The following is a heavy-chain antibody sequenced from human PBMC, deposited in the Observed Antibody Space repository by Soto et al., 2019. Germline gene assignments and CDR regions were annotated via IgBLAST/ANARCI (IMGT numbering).Heavy chain of an antibody. CDR2: IYYSGTT. CDR1: GDSINNADYY. CDR3: ARVRGHAFDI. J-gene: IGHJ3*02. V-gene: IGHV4-31*03. Sequence: QVQLQESGPGLVKPSQTLSLNCSVSGDSINNADYYWSWIRQHAGRGLEWIGYIYYSGTTYYNPSLTNRVTTSMDTSNNQFSLEMSSVTAADTAVYYCARVRGHAFDIRGQGTMVTVSS. D-gene: IGHD3-10*01.